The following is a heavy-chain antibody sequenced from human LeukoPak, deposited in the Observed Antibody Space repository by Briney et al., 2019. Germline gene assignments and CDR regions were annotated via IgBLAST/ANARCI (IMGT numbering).Heavy chain of an antibody. CDR3: ARDGSGDSSSSLGNYYYYMDV. CDR2: IIPIFGTA. J-gene: IGHJ6*03. D-gene: IGHD6-6*01. CDR1: GGTFSSYA. V-gene: IGHV1-69*05. Sequence: GASVPVSFKASGGTFSSYAISWLRQAPGQGLEWMGGIIPIFGTANYAQKFQGRVTITTDESTSTAYMELSSLRSEDTAVYYCARDGSGDSSSSLGNYYYYMDVWGKGTTVTVSS.